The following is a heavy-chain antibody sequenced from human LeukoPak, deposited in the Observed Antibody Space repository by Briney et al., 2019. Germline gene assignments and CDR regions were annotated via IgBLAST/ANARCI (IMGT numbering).Heavy chain of an antibody. CDR2: INHSGSTT. CDR1: GGSFSDYY. D-gene: IGHD3-10*01. J-gene: IGHJ4*02. CDR3: ARRRWGYGSGSYDY. Sequence: SETLSLTCTVYGGSFSDYYWTWIRQPPGKGLEWIGEINHSGSTTNYNPSLRNRVTISVDMSKNQFSLKVISVTAADAAVYYCARRRWGYGSGSYDYWGQGTLVTVSS. V-gene: IGHV4-34*01.